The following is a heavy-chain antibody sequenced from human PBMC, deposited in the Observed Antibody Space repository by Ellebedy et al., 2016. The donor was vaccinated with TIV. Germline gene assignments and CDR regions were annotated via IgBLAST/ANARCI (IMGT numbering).Heavy chain of an antibody. Sequence: SETLSLTCAVYGGSLSGYYWAWIRQPPGKGLEWIGEINYSGSTNYNPSLKSRVTVSLDTSRNQVSLKLTSVTAADTAVYYCVRAASDWGQGTLVTVSS. CDR1: GGSLSGYY. J-gene: IGHJ4*02. CDR2: INYSGST. V-gene: IGHV4-34*01. CDR3: VRAASD.